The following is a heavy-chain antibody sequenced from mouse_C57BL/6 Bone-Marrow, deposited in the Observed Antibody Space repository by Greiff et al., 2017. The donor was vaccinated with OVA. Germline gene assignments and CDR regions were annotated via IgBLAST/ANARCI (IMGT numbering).Heavy chain of an antibody. J-gene: IGHJ3*01. CDR2: ISSGGSYT. CDR1: GFTFSSYG. Sequence: EVQVVESGGDLVKPGGSLKLSCAASGFTFSSYGMSWVRQTPDKRLEWVATISSGGSYTYYPDSVKGRFTISRDNAKNTLYLQMSSLKSEDTAMYYCARIYYDSFAYWGQGTLVTVSA. V-gene: IGHV5-6*01. CDR3: ARIYYDSFAY. D-gene: IGHD2-4*01.